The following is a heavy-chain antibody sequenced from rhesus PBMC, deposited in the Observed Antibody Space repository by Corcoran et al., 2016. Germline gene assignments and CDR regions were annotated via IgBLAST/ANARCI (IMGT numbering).Heavy chain of an antibody. V-gene: IGHV4S11*01. CDR2: GSGSSN. D-gene: IGHD2-33*01. J-gene: IGHJ4*01. CDR1: GGSIRSNH. CDR3: ARHRRKHTVVIVAAPIFDY. Sequence: QVQLQESGPGLGKPLETLSLTCAVPGGSIRSNHWSWYRQAPGKGLGGRGSGSGSSNNYNPSLKSRVTLSVDTSKNQLSLKLSSVTAADTAVYYCARHRRKHTVVIVAAPIFDYWGQGVLVTVSS.